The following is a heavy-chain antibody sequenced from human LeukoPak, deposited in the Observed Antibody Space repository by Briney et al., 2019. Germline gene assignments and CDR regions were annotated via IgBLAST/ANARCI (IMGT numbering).Heavy chain of an antibody. CDR1: GFTFSSYE. Sequence: GGSLRLSCAASGFTFSSYEMNWVRQAPGKGLEWVSYISSSGSTIYYADSVKGRFTISRDNAKNSLYLQMNSLRAEDTAVYYCARGTRNSGYDYHEESDYWGQGTLVTVSS. CDR3: ARGTRNSGYDYHEESDY. D-gene: IGHD5-12*01. J-gene: IGHJ4*02. CDR2: ISSSGSTI. V-gene: IGHV3-48*03.